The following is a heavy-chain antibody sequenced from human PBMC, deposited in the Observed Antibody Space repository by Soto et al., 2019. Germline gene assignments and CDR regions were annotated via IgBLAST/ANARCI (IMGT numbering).Heavy chain of an antibody. CDR1: DYC. J-gene: IGHJ4*02. V-gene: IGHV4-34*01. Sequence: DYCWIWIRQPPGKGLEWIGEINHSGSTNYNPSLKSRVTISVDTSKNQFSLKLSSVTAADTAVYYCARIPRYYYGSGSIRHRPYYFDYWGQGTLVTVSS. D-gene: IGHD3-10*01. CDR2: INHSGST. CDR3: ARIPRYYYGSGSIRHRPYYFDY.